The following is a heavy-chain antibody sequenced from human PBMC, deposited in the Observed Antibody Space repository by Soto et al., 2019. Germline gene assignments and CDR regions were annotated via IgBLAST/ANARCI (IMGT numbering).Heavy chain of an antibody. V-gene: IGHV5-51*01. Sequence: GGSLKISCKGSGYSFTSYWIGWVRQMPGKGLEWMGIIYPGDSDTRYSPSFQGPVTISADKSISTAYLQSSSLTASDTAMYYCAGPGIAVAPWAFDIWGQATMVTVSS. J-gene: IGHJ3*02. D-gene: IGHD6-19*01. CDR2: IYPGDSDT. CDR3: AGPGIAVAPWAFDI. CDR1: GYSFTSYW.